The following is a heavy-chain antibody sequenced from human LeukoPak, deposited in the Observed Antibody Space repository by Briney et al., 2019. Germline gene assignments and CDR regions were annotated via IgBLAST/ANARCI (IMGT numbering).Heavy chain of an antibody. J-gene: IGHJ4*02. CDR3: ARDLVQPGPFDY. CDR1: GYTFTSYA. D-gene: IGHD2-2*01. Sequence: ASVKVSCKASGYTFTSYAMHWVRQAPGQRLEWMGWINAGNGNTKYSQEFQGRVTITRDTSASTAYMELSRLRSDDTAVYYCARDLVQPGPFDYWGQGTLVTVSS. CDR2: INAGNGNT. V-gene: IGHV1-3*01.